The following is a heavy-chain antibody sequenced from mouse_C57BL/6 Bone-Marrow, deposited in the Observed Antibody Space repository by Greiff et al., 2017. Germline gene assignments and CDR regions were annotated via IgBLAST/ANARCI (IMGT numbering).Heavy chain of an antibody. CDR1: GYTFTSYW. V-gene: IGHV1-61*01. Sequence: QVQLQQPGAELVRPGSSVKLSCKASGYTFTSYWMDWVKQRPGQGLEWIGNIYPSDSETHYNQKFKDKATLTVDKSSSTAYMQLSSLTSEDSAVYYCARELGRWYFDVWGTGTTVTVSS. D-gene: IGHD4-1*01. J-gene: IGHJ1*03. CDR3: ARELGRWYFDV. CDR2: IYPSDSET.